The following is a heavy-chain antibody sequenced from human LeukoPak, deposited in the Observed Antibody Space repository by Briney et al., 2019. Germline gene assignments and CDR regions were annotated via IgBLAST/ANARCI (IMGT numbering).Heavy chain of an antibody. J-gene: IGHJ6*02. CDR3: ARDHARRDIVVVPAAMIGYYYYGMDV. CDR2: ISSSGSTI. CDR1: GFTFSSYA. Sequence: PGGSLRLSCAASGFTFSSYAMSWVRQAPGKGLEWVSYISSSGSTIYYADSVRGRFTISRDNDKNSLYLQMNSLRAEDTAVYYCARDHARRDIVVVPAAMIGYYYYGMDVWGQGTTVTVSS. D-gene: IGHD2-2*01. V-gene: IGHV3-48*04.